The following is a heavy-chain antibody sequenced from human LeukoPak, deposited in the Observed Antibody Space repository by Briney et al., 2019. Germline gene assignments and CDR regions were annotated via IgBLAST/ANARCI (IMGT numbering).Heavy chain of an antibody. D-gene: IGHD2-2*01. V-gene: IGHV1-18*01. CDR1: GYTFSSFG. CDR3: ARTCPMMFCSSSFFDP. CDR2: IIAYDGNT. Sequence: ASLKVSCKTSGYTFSSFGVTWVRQAPGQGLEWVGWIIAYDGNTNYAPKFQGRVAMTTDTSTNTAYMELRSLRSDDTAIYYCARTCPMMFCSSSFFDPWGQGTLVTVSS. J-gene: IGHJ5*02.